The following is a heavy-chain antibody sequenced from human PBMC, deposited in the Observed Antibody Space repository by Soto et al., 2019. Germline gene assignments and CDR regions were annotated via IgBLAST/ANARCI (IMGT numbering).Heavy chain of an antibody. V-gene: IGHV1-18*01. CDR2: ISAYNGNT. D-gene: IGHD3-10*01. J-gene: IGHJ5*02. CDR1: GYTFTRYG. CDR3: ARGVGSGSYYNQYNWFDP. Sequence: ASVKVSCKTSGYTFTRYGISWLRLAPGHGLEWMGWISAYNGNTNYGQKFQGRVTMTTDTSSSTVYMELRSLRSDDTAIYYCARGVGSGSYYNQYNWFDPWGQGTLVTVSS.